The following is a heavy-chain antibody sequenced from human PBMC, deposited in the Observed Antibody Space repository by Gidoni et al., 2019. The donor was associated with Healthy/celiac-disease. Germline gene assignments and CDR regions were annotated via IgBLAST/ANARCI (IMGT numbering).Heavy chain of an antibody. D-gene: IGHD3-10*01. CDR2: IYSGGST. V-gene: IGHV3-66*01. Sequence: VESGGGLVQPGGSLRLSCAASGFTVSSNYMSWVRQAPGKGLEWVSVIYSGGSTYYADSVKGRFTISRDNSKNTLYLQMNSLRAEDTAVYYCARVLLWFGEFGWFDPWGQGTLVTVSS. CDR3: ARVLLWFGEFGWFDP. CDR1: GFTVSSNY. J-gene: IGHJ5*02.